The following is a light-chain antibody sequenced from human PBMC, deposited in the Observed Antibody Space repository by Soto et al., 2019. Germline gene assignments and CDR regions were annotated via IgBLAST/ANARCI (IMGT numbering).Light chain of an antibody. CDR1: QSVSGW. J-gene: IGKJ1*01. Sequence: DIQMTQSPSTLSASVGDTVTVTCRASQSVSGWLAWYQQKPGEAPKLLIYDASALPRGVPSRFSGSGSGTKFTLTIASMQTDDFANYYCQQYETFSGTFGPGTKVDIK. CDR3: QQYETFSGT. V-gene: IGKV1-5*01. CDR2: DAS.